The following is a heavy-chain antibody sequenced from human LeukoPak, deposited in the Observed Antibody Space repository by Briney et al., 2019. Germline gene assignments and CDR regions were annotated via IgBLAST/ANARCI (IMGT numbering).Heavy chain of an antibody. CDR3: ARGGDPRHPIYYFDY. Sequence: GGSLRLSCTACGFIFDSYNMNWLRQAPGKGLEWVSYISSSTSTTYYADSVKGRFIISRDNAKNSLYLQMNSLRAEDTAIYYCARGGDPRHPIYYFDYWGQGTLVTVSS. CDR2: ISSSTSTT. V-gene: IGHV3-48*01. D-gene: IGHD3-10*01. J-gene: IGHJ4*02. CDR1: GFIFDSYN.